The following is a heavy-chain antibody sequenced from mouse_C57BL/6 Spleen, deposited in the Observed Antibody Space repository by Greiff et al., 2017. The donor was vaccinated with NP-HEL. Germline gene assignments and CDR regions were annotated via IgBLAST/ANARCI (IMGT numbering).Heavy chain of an antibody. CDR2: INPGSGGT. V-gene: IGHV1-54*01. D-gene: IGHD2-4*01. CDR1: GYAFTNYL. Sequence: QVQLQQSGAELVRPGTSVKVSCKASGYAFTNYLIEWVKQRPGQGLEWIGVINPGSGGTNYNEKFKGKATLTADKSSSTAYMQLSSLTSEDSAVYFCARGGVYDYDLYWYFDVWGTGTTVTVSS. J-gene: IGHJ1*03. CDR3: ARGGVYDYDLYWYFDV.